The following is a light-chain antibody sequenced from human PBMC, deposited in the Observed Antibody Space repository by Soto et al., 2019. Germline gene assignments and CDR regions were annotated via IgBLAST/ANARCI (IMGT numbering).Light chain of an antibody. Sequence: QSALTQPASVSGSRGQSITISCTGTSSDVGGYNYLSWYQQHPGKAPKLMIYDVSNRPSGVSNRFSGSKSGNTASLTISGLQAEDEADYYCSSYTSSSTYVFGTGTKLTVL. V-gene: IGLV2-14*01. CDR1: SSDVGGYNY. CDR3: SSYTSSSTYV. CDR2: DVS. J-gene: IGLJ1*01.